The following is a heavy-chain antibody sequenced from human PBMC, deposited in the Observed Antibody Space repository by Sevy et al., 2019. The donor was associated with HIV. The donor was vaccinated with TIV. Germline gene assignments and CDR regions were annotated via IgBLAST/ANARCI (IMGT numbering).Heavy chain of an antibody. CDR1: GFTFGDFA. D-gene: IGHD6-19*01. CDR3: TRGRIAVSGRRFNWLDP. CDR2: IRAEGYGGTP. J-gene: IGHJ5*02. Sequence: YLRLSCTTSGFTFGDFAMSWFRQAPGKGLERVGFIRAEGYGGTPDHAASVKGRFTISRDDSKSIAYLQMDSLETEDIAVYYCTRGRIAVSGRRFNWLDPWGQGTQVLVSS. V-gene: IGHV3-49*03.